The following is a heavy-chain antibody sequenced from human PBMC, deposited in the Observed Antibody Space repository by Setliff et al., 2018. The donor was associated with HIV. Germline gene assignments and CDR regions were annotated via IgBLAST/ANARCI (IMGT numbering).Heavy chain of an antibody. CDR2: IYYSGST. J-gene: IGHJ6*02. CDR1: GGSISSTTYY. CDR3: ARGLSVYSYANVYYYHGMDV. Sequence: ETLSLTCTVSGGSISSTTYYWGWIRQPPGKGLEWIGNIYYSGSTYYNPSLKSRVAISVDTSKSQFSLKMTSVTAADTAVYYCARGLSVYSYANVYYYHGMDVWGQGTTVTVSS. D-gene: IGHD5-18*01. V-gene: IGHV4-39*01.